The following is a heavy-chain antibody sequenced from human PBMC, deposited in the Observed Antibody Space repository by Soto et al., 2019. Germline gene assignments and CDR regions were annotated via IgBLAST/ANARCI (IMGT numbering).Heavy chain of an antibody. CDR3: ARREGGTYFQH. D-gene: IGHD2-15*01. CDR1: GFTFSSYS. Sequence: QVHLVESGGGVVQPGRSLRLSCVASGFTFSSYSMHWVRQAPGKGLEWVAVISYDGTKKYHAESVKGRLAISRDNSNSTLFLQMSTLRAEDTAVYYCARREGGTYFQHWGQGTLVTVSS. J-gene: IGHJ1*01. V-gene: IGHV3-30*09. CDR2: ISYDGTKK.